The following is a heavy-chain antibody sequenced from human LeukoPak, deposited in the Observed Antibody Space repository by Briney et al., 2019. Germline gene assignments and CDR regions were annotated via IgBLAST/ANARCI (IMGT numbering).Heavy chain of an antibody. D-gene: IGHD2-2*01. CDR1: GGTFSSYA. J-gene: IGHJ6*02. Sequence: SVKVSCKASGGTFSSYAISWVRQAPGQGLEWMGRIIPILGIANYAQKFQGRVTITADKSTSTAYMELSSLRSEDTAVYYCARALAKRNIVVVPAARNYGMDVWGQRTTVTVSS. CDR2: IIPILGIA. CDR3: ARALAKRNIVVVPAARNYGMDV. V-gene: IGHV1-69*04.